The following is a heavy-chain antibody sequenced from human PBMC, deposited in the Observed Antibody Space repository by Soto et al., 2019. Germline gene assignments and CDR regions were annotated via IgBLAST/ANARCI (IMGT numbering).Heavy chain of an antibody. Sequence: GESLKISCKGSGYSFTSYWIGWVRQMPGKGLEWMGIIYPGDSDTRYSPSFQGQVTISADKSISTAYLQWSSLKASDTAMYYCALGYCSRISCYDGRYYYYMDFWGKGTTVTVSS. CDR2: IYPGDSDT. V-gene: IGHV5-51*01. CDR1: GYSFTSYW. D-gene: IGHD2-2*01. CDR3: ALGYCSRISCYDGRYYYYMDF. J-gene: IGHJ6*03.